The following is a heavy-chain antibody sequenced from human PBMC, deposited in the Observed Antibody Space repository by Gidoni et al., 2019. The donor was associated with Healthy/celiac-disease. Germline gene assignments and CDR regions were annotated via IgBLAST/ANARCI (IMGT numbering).Heavy chain of an antibody. CDR2: IRSKAYGGTT. CDR3: TSGIAVGDAFDI. CDR1: GFTLGDYA. Sequence: EVQLVESGGGLVKPGRSRRLSCTASGFTLGDYAMSWFRQAPGKGLEWVGFIRSKAYGGTTEYAASVKGRFTISRDDSKSIAYLQMNSLKTEDTAVYYCTSGIAVGDAFDIWGQGTMVTVSS. V-gene: IGHV3-49*05. J-gene: IGHJ3*02. D-gene: IGHD6-19*01.